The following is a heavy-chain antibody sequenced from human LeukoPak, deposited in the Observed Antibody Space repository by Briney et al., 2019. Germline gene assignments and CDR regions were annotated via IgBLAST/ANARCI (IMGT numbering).Heavy chain of an antibody. CDR2: IHHSGST. V-gene: IGHV4-38-2*02. D-gene: IGHD6-19*01. CDR3: ARTSSSGLVGGYYFDY. Sequence: SETLSLTCTVSGGSISSYYWGWIWQPPGKGLQWIGSIHHSGSTYYNPSLKSRVTISVDTSKNQFSLKLSSVTAADTAVYYCARTSSSGLVGGYYFDYWGQGTLVTVSS. J-gene: IGHJ4*02. CDR1: GGSISSYY.